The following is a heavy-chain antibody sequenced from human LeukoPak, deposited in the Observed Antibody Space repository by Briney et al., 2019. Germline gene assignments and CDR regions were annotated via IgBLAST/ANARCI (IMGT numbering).Heavy chain of an antibody. CDR1: GDSISSYY. J-gene: IGHJ6*03. V-gene: IGHV4-59*01. CDR3: ARGGVVMYG. Sequence: SETLSLTCTVSGDSISSYYWSWLRQPPGKGLEWIGYIYYSGSTNYNPSLKSRVTISVDTSKNQSSLNLSSVTAADAAVYYCARGGVVMYGWGKGTTVTVSS. CDR2: IYYSGST. D-gene: IGHD3-16*01.